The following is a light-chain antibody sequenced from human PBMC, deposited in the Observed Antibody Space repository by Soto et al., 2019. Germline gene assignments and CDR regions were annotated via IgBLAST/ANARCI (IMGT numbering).Light chain of an antibody. CDR2: DVS. J-gene: IGLJ1*01. CDR1: SSDVGAYNF. V-gene: IGLV2-14*01. CDR3: RSFTSSSTHV. Sequence: QSALAQPASVSGSRGQSITITCTGTSSDVGAYNFVSWFQQHPGKAPQLMIYDVSNRPSGVSNRFSGSKSGNTASLTISGLDAEDEADYYCRSFTSSSTHVFGTGTKLTVL.